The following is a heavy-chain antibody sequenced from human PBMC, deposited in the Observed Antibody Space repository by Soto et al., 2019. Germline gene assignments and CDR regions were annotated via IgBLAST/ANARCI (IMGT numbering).Heavy chain of an antibody. CDR1: HFAFNIDA. V-gene: IGHV3-23*01. CDR2: MSGSGSSI. J-gene: IGHJ6*02. D-gene: IGHD1-20*01. Sequence: PGGSLRLSCVASHFAFNIDAMTWVRQSPGKGLEWVSSMSGSGSSIYYADSVKGRFTITRDKSKKTLYLQMNSLRAEDTAVYWCARDNWNGAYYGLDVWGQGTTVTVSS. CDR3: ARDNWNGAYYGLDV.